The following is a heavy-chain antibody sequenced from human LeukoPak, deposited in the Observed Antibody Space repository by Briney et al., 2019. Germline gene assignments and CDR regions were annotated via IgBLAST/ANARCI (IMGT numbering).Heavy chain of an antibody. CDR1: GFTFSSYA. J-gene: IGHJ3*02. V-gene: IGHV3-23*01. CDR3: ASPYYDILTGYRPGAFDI. D-gene: IGHD3-9*01. CDR2: ISGSGGST. Sequence: PGGSLRLSCAASGFTFSSYAMSWVRQAPGKGLEWVSAISGSGGSTYYADSVKGRFTISRDNSKNTLYLQMNSLRAEDTAVYYCASPYYDILTGYRPGAFDIWGQGTMVTVSS.